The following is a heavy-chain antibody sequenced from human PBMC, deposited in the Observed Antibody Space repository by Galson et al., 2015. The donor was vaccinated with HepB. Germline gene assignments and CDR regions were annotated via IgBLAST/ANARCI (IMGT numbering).Heavy chain of an antibody. D-gene: IGHD6-13*01. J-gene: IGHJ5*02. CDR1: RYTFTAYY. V-gene: IGHV1-2*06. CDR3: ARGGAAAGSKFNWFDP. Sequence: SVKVSCKASRYTFTAYYIHWLRRAPGQGLEWMGRINPRTGDTTYAQKFQGRITMTRDTSISIAYMQLSSLRFDDTAMYYCARGGAAAGSKFNWFDPWGQGTLVTVSS. CDR2: INPRTGDT.